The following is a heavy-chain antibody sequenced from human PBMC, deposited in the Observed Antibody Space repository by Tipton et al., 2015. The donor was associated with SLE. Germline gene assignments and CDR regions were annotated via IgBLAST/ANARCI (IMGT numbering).Heavy chain of an antibody. V-gene: IGHV3-30-3*01. D-gene: IGHD6-13*01. CDR3: ARDAEPRAAAGHYFDY. Sequence: SLRLSCAASGFTFSSYAMHWVRQAPGKGLEWVAVISYDGSNKYYADSVKGRFTISRDNSKNTLYLQMNSLRAEDTAVYYCARDAEPRAAAGHYFDYWGQGTLVTVSS. J-gene: IGHJ4*02. CDR2: ISYDGSNK. CDR1: GFTFSSYA.